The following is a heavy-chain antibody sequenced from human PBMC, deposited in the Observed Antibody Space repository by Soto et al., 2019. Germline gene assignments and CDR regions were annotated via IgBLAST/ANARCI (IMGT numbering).Heavy chain of an antibody. V-gene: IGHV6-1*01. CDR3: ARGRGYYYGMDV. Sequence: SQTLSLTXAISGDSVSSNSAAWNWIRQSPSRGLEWLGRTYYMSEWYTDFAAPVKSRITVNPDTSKNQFSLQLNSVTPEDTAVYYCARGRGYYYGMDVWGQGTTVTVSS. CDR2: TYYMSEWYT. J-gene: IGHJ6*02. CDR1: GDSVSSNSAA.